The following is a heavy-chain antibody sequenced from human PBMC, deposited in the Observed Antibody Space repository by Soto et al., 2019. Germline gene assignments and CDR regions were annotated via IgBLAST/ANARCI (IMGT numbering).Heavy chain of an antibody. Sequence: GASVKVSCKASGGTFSSYAISWVRQAPGQGLEWMGGIIPIFGTANYAQKFQGRVTITADESTSTAYMELSSLRSEDTAVYYCARRYYYDSSGILGPYYFDYWGQGTLVTVS. V-gene: IGHV1-69*13. CDR3: ARRYYYDSSGILGPYYFDY. D-gene: IGHD3-22*01. J-gene: IGHJ4*02. CDR1: GGTFSSYA. CDR2: IIPIFGTA.